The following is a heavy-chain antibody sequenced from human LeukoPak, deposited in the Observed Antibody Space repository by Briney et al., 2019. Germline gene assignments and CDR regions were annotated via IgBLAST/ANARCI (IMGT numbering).Heavy chain of an antibody. J-gene: IGHJ6*04. D-gene: IGHD2-2*01. CDR1: GGTFSGYA. V-gene: IGHV1-69*06. CDR2: IIPIFGTA. Sequence: GASVKVSCKASGGTFSGYAISWVRQAPGQGLEWMGGIIPIFGTANYAQKFQGRVTITADKSTSTAYMELSSLRSEDTAVYYCATALYCSSTSCHHVYGMDVWGKGTTVTVSS. CDR3: ATALYCSSTSCHHVYGMDV.